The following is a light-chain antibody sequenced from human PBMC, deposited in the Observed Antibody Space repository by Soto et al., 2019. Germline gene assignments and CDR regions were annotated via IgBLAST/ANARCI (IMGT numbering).Light chain of an antibody. CDR2: GAS. Sequence: EIVLTQSPGTLSLSPGERATLSCRASQSVSGRYLAWYQQKPGQAPRLLIYGASGRATGTPDRFSGSGSGTDFSLTISRLEPEDFAVYYCQQYGNSPWTFGQGTKVDIK. J-gene: IGKJ1*01. V-gene: IGKV3-20*01. CDR3: QQYGNSPWT. CDR1: QSVSGRY.